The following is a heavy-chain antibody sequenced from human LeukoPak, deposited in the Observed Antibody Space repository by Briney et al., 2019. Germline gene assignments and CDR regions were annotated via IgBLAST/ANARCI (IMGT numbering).Heavy chain of an antibody. CDR2: LSTDGRST. CDR1: GLTFSGNW. J-gene: IGHJ4*02. Sequence: SGGSLRLSCAASGLTFSGNWLHWVRQAPGKGLVWVSRLSTDGRSTSYADSVKGRFTISRDNAKNTLYLQMNSLSAEDTAVYYCATGTGVASKDWGQGTLVTVSS. V-gene: IGHV3-74*01. D-gene: IGHD5-12*01. CDR3: ATGTGVASKD.